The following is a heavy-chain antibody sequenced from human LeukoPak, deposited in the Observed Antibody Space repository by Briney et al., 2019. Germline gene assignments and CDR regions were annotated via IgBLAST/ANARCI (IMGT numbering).Heavy chain of an antibody. CDR1: GGSFSGYY. CDR2: INHSGST. CDR3: ARGQRITMIVVVISRLAYNWFDP. D-gene: IGHD3-22*01. J-gene: IGHJ5*02. V-gene: IGHV4-34*01. Sequence: SETLSLTCAVYGGSFSGYYWSWIRQPPGKGLEWIGEINHSGSTNYNPSLKSRVTISVDTSKNQFSLKLSSVTAADTAVYYCARGQRITMIVVVISRLAYNWFDPWGQGTLVTVSS.